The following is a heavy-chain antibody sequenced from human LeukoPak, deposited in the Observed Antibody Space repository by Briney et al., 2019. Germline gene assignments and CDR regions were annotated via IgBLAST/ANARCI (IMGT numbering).Heavy chain of an antibody. J-gene: IGHJ4*02. V-gene: IGHV3-53*01. Sequence: PGGSLRLSCAASGFTVSSNYMSWVRQAPGKRLEWVSVTYSGGSTYYADSVKGRFTISRDNSKNTLYLQMNSLSAEDTAVYYCATKRGYNYGLDYWGQGTLVTVSS. CDR3: ATKRGYNYGLDY. CDR2: TYSGGST. CDR1: GFTVSSNY. D-gene: IGHD5-18*01.